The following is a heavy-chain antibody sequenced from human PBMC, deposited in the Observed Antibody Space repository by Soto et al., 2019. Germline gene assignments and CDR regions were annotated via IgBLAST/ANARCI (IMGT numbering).Heavy chain of an antibody. V-gene: IGHV1-18*04. CDR2: ISAYNGNT. Sequence: ASVKVSCKASGYTFTSYGISWVRQAPGQGLEWMGWISAYNGNTNYAQKLQGRVTMTTDTSTSTTYMELRSLRSDDTAVYYCARDPGIVVYYYYYGMDVWGQGTTVTVSS. CDR3: ARDPGIVVYYYYYGMDV. CDR1: GYTFTSYG. D-gene: IGHD3-22*01. J-gene: IGHJ6*02.